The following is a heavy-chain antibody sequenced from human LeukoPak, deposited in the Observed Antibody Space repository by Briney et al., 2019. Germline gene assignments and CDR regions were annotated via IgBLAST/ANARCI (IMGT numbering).Heavy chain of an antibody. CDR1: GGSVSSGNYY. V-gene: IGHV4-61*01. Sequence: PSETLSLTCTVSGGSVSSGNYYWSWIRQPPGKGLGWIGYISYSGSTNYNPSLKSRVTISVDTSKNQFSLKLSSVTAADTAVYYCATDRNQLWFDYWGQGTLVTVSS. J-gene: IGHJ4*02. CDR3: ATDRNQLWFDY. D-gene: IGHD1-14*01. CDR2: ISYSGST.